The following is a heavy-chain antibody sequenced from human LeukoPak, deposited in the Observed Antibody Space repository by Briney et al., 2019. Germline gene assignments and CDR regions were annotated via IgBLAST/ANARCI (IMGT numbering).Heavy chain of an antibody. Sequence: GGSLRLSCAASGFTFSTYGMHWVRQAPGKGLEWVAAVWYDGSNKYYADSVKGRFTISRDNSKNTLYLQMNSLRAEDTAVYYCARDDGLDVFDVWGQGTAVTVSS. CDR2: VWYDGSNK. D-gene: IGHD2-8*01. V-gene: IGHV3-33*01. J-gene: IGHJ3*01. CDR3: ARDDGLDVFDV. CDR1: GFTFSTYG.